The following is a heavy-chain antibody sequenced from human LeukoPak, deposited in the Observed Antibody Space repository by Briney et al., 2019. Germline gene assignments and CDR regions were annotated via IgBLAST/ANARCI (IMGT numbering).Heavy chain of an antibody. CDR2: ISGSGGTT. Sequence: GSLRLSCAASGFTFRRYAMSWVRPAPGKGLELVSAISGSGGTTHYADSVKGRFIISRDNSKNTLSLQMNSLRAEDTAVYYCARGHSSGWYYFDYWGQGTLVTVSS. D-gene: IGHD6-19*01. J-gene: IGHJ4*02. CDR1: GFTFRRYA. V-gene: IGHV3-23*01. CDR3: ARGHSSGWYYFDY.